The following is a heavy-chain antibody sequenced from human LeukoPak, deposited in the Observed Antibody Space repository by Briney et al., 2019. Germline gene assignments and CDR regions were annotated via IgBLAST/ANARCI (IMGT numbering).Heavy chain of an antibody. Sequence: GGSLRLSCAASGFTFSSYAMSWVRQAPGNGLEWVSAISGSGGSTYYADSVKGRFTISRDNSKNTLYLQMNSLRAEDTAVYYCAKDRVITMLASRPRYAFDIWGQGTMVTVSS. D-gene: IGHD3-10*02. CDR1: GFTFSSYA. J-gene: IGHJ3*02. V-gene: IGHV3-23*01. CDR2: ISGSGGST. CDR3: AKDRVITMLASRPRYAFDI.